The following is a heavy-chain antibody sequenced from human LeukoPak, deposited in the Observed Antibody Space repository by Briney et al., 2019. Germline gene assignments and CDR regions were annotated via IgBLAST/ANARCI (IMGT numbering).Heavy chain of an antibody. D-gene: IGHD5-12*01. CDR3: ARDDSGCDFEY. Sequence: GGSLRLSCAASGFTFSSYGIHWVRQAPGKGLEWVAVISFDGTIKYYADSVKGRFTSSRDNSKNTLYLQMNSLRVEDTAVYYCARDDSGCDFEYWGQGALVTVSS. J-gene: IGHJ4*02. CDR1: GFTFSSYG. CDR2: ISFDGTIK. V-gene: IGHV3-30*03.